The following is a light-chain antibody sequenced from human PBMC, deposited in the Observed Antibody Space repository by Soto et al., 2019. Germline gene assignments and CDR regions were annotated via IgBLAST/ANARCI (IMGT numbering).Light chain of an antibody. V-gene: IGKV1-5*01. CDR2: DAS. Sequence: DIQMTQSPSTLSASVGDRVTITCRASQSISSWLAWYQQKPGKAPKLLIYDASSLESGVPSRFSGSGSGTEFTLTISSLQPDDFATYYCQKYNSAPRTFGHGTKVEIK. CDR1: QSISSW. J-gene: IGKJ1*01. CDR3: QKYNSAPRT.